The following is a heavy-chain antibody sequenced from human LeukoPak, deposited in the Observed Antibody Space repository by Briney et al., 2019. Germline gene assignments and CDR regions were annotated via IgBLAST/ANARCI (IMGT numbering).Heavy chain of an antibody. CDR2: ISPDGGRS. J-gene: IGHJ5*02. D-gene: IGHD1-26*01. V-gene: IGHV3-43*02. CDR3: AKDMGGSGRNWASNWFDP. CDR1: GFTFGDYP. Sequence: PGGSLRLSCAASGFTFGDYPMHWIRQTPGQGLEWVYLISPDGGRSFQAASVRGRFTISGDNSKNSLYLQVNSLRSEDTALYYCAKDMGGSGRNWASNWFDPWGQGTLVTVSS.